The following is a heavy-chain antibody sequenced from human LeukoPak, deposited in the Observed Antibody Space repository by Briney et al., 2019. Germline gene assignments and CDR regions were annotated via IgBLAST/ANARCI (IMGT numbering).Heavy chain of an antibody. J-gene: IGHJ3*02. Sequence: SETLSLTCTVSGGXXSSYYWSXIXXPXXXXXEXIGRIYTSGSTNYNPSLKXRVTMSVDTSKNQFSLKLSSVTAADTAVYYCARDIGRSEHTAMVKDAFDIWGQGTMVTVSS. CDR2: IYTSGST. D-gene: IGHD5-18*01. V-gene: IGHV4-4*07. CDR1: GGXXSSYY. CDR3: ARDIGRSEHTAMVKDAFDI.